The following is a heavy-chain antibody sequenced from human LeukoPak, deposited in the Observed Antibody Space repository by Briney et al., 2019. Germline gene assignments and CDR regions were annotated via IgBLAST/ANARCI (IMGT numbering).Heavy chain of an antibody. Sequence: GGSLRLSCAASGFTFSSYWISWVRQAPGKGLEWVANIKQDGNEKYYVDSVKGRFTISRDNAKNSLYLQMNSLRAEDTAVYYCARDPDIAAAGSAFDIWGQGTMVTVSS. CDR1: GFTFSSYW. V-gene: IGHV3-7*03. D-gene: IGHD6-13*01. CDR2: IKQDGNEK. CDR3: ARDPDIAAAGSAFDI. J-gene: IGHJ3*02.